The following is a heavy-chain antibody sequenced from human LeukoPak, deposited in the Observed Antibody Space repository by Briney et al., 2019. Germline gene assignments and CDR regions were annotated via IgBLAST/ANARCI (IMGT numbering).Heavy chain of an antibody. J-gene: IGHJ4*02. CDR1: GFTFSSYS. D-gene: IGHD6-19*01. V-gene: IGHV3-21*01. Sequence: GGSLRFSCEASGFTFSSYSITWVRKAPGKGLGWVSSISSSSYIYYADSVKGRFTISRDNAKNSLYLQMNSLRAEDTAVYYCARNDVAVAGTTWGQGTLVTVSS. CDR3: ARNDVAVAGTT. CDR2: ISSSSYI.